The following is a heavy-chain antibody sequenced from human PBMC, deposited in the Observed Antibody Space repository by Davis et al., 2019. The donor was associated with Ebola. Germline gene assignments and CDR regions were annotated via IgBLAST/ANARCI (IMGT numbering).Heavy chain of an antibody. J-gene: IGHJ5*02. Sequence: SETLSLTCTVSGGSISSGGYYWSWIRQHPGKGLEWIGYIYYSGSTNYNPSLKSRVTISVDTSKHQFSLKLSSVTAADPAVYYCARNQGFYCSSTSCYFGGTRFDPWGQGTLVTVSS. V-gene: IGHV4-61*08. D-gene: IGHD2-2*01. CDR1: GGSISSGGYY. CDR3: ARNQGFYCSSTSCYFGGTRFDP. CDR2: IYYSGST.